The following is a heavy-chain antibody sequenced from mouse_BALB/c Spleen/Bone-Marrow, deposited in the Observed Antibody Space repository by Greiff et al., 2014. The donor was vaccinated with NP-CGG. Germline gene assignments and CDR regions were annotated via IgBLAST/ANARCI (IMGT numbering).Heavy chain of an antibody. V-gene: IGHV14-3*02. Sequence: EVQLQQSGAELVKPGASVKLSCTASGFNIKDTHMHWVKQRPEQGLEWIGRIDPANGNTKYDPRFQGKATITAGTSSNTAYLQLSSLTSEDTAVYYCVSYYYGNYFDSWGQGTTLTVSS. CDR1: GFNIKDTH. J-gene: IGHJ2*01. D-gene: IGHD1-1*01. CDR2: IDPANGNT. CDR3: VSYYYGNYFDS.